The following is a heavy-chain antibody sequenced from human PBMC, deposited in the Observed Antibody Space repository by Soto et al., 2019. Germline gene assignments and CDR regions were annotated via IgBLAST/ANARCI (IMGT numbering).Heavy chain of an antibody. CDR2: IWYDGSNK. Sequence: QVQLVEAGGGVVQPGRSLRLSCAASGFTFSSYGMHWVRQAPGKGLEWVAVIWYDGSNKYYADSVKGRFTISRDNSKNTLELQMNSLRAEDTAVYYCARASGIAGGAEYFQHWGQGTLVTVSS. V-gene: IGHV3-33*01. D-gene: IGHD6-13*01. CDR3: ARASGIAGGAEYFQH. CDR1: GFTFSSYG. J-gene: IGHJ1*01.